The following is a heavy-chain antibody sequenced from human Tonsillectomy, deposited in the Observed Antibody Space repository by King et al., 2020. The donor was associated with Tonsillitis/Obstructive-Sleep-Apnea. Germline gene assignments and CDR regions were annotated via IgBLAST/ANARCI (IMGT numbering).Heavy chain of an antibody. V-gene: IGHV1-18*01. J-gene: IGHJ1*01. Sequence: VQLVQSGAAVKKPGASVKVSCKASGYTFTNYDITWVRQAPGQGLEWMGWSRPNNGDTNYAQNLQGRVTMTSDTSTRTAYMELRSLRSDDTAVYYCARDYYDSSGYYHGYFQHWGQGTLVTVSS. CDR2: SRPNNGDT. CDR1: GYTFTNYD. CDR3: ARDYYDSSGYYHGYFQH. D-gene: IGHD3-22*01.